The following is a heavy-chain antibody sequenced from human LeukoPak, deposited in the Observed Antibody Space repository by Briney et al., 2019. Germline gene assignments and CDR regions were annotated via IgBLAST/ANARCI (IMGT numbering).Heavy chain of an antibody. Sequence: GRSLRLSCTASGFNFGDYAMSWVRQAPGKGLEWVGFIRSKAYGGTTEYAASVKGRFTISRDDSKSIAYLQMNSLKTEDTAVYYCTRGDYYDSSGYYFLFDYWGQGTLVTVSS. J-gene: IGHJ4*02. CDR1: GFNFGDYA. V-gene: IGHV3-49*04. CDR2: IRSKAYGGTT. CDR3: TRGDYYDSSGYYFLFDY. D-gene: IGHD3-22*01.